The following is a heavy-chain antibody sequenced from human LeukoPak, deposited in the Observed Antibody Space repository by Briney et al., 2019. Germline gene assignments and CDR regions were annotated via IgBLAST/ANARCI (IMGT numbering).Heavy chain of an antibody. CDR2: ISSSSTTR. Sequence: GGSLRLSCVVSGFTFSSCSMNWVRQAPGKGLEWVSYISSSSTTRYYADSVKGRFTISRDNAKNSLYLQMNSLRDEDSAVYYCARDPHIAAAGTIFDYWGQGTLVTVSS. D-gene: IGHD6-13*01. V-gene: IGHV3-48*02. J-gene: IGHJ4*02. CDR1: GFTFSSCS. CDR3: ARDPHIAAAGTIFDY.